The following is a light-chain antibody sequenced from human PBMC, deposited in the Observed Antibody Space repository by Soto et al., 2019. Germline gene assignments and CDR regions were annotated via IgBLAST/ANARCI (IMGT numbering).Light chain of an antibody. CDR2: CVS. CDR3: QQYGRPPL. Sequence: ENVLTQSPGTLSLSPGARATLSCRASQTLSANFLAWYQQKPGQAPKLVIYCVSKRATGIPDRFSGSGSGTSFTLSIARLEPEGFAMYYCQQYGRPPLFGGGTTVEI. J-gene: IGKJ4*01. CDR1: QTLSANF. V-gene: IGKV3-20*01.